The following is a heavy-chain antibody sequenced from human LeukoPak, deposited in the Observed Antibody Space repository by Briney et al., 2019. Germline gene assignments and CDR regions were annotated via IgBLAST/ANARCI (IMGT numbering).Heavy chain of an antibody. CDR3: ARAPRSFCTNGVCSTGDYFDY. CDR2: IYYSGST. D-gene: IGHD2-8*01. Sequence: SQTLSLTCTVSGGSISSGGYYWSWIRQHPGKGLEWIGYIYYSGSTYYNPSLKSRVTISVNTSKNQFSLKLSSVTAADTAVYYCARAPRSFCTNGVCSTGDYFDYWGQGTLVTVSS. J-gene: IGHJ4*02. CDR1: GGSISSGGYY. V-gene: IGHV4-31*03.